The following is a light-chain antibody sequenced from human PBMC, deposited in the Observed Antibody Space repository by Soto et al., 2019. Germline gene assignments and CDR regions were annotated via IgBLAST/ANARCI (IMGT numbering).Light chain of an antibody. J-gene: IGKJ1*01. Sequence: IQMTQSPSTLSASVGDRVTITCRASHNIERWMAWYQQKPGKAPSLLIFDASTLHSGVPSRFSGSGSGTEFTLTISSLHPDDFATYYCQEYNNYWTFGQGTKVDIK. CDR2: DAS. V-gene: IGKV1-5*01. CDR3: QEYNNYWT. CDR1: HNIERW.